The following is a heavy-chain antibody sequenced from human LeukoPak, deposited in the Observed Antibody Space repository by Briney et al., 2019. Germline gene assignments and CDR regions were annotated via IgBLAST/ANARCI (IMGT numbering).Heavy chain of an antibody. CDR3: TTADSSSWYGYYYYGMDV. D-gene: IGHD6-13*01. Sequence: KAGGSLRLSCAASGFTFSNAWMSWVRQAPGKGLEWVGRIKSKTDGGTTDYAAPVKGRFTISRDDSKNTLYLQMNSLKTEDTAVYYCTTADSSSWYGYYYYGMDVWGQGTTVTVSS. V-gene: IGHV3-15*01. CDR1: GFTFSNAW. CDR2: IKSKTDGGTT. J-gene: IGHJ6*02.